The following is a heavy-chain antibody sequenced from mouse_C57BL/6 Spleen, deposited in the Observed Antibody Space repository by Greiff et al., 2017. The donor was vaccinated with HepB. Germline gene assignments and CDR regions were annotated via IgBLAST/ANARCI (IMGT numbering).Heavy chain of an antibody. V-gene: IGHV2-2*01. D-gene: IGHD2-2*01. CDR2: IWSGGST. J-gene: IGHJ2*01. CDR3: AISTMVTTFGY. CDR1: GFSLTSYG. Sequence: QVQLQQSGPGLVQPSQSLSITCTVSGFSLTSYGVHWVRPSPGKGLEWLGVIWSGGSTDYNAAFISRLSISKDNSKSQVFFKMNSLQADDTAIYYCAISTMVTTFGYWGQGTTRTVSS.